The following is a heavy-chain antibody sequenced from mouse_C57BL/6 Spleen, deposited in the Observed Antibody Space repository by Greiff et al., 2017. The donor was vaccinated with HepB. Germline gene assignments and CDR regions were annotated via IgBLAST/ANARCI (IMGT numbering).Heavy chain of an antibody. CDR3: AGTTVVEGFAY. D-gene: IGHD1-1*01. CDR1: GFTIKNTY. Sequence: EVQLQQSVAELVRPGASVKLSCTASGFTIKNTYMHWVKQRPEQGLEWIGRIDPANGNTKYAPKFQGNATITADTSSNTAYLQLSSLTSEDTAIYYCAGTTVVEGFAYWGQGTLVTVSA. CDR2: IDPANGNT. J-gene: IGHJ3*01. V-gene: IGHV14-3*01.